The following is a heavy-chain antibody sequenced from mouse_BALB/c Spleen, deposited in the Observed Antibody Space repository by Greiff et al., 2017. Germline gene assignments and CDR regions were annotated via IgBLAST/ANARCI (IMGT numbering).Heavy chain of an antibody. Sequence: QVQLQQSGAELVRPGSSVKISCKASGYAFSSYWMNWVKQRPGQGLEWIGQIYPGDGDTNYNGKFKGKATLTADKSSSTAYMQLSSLTSEDSAVYFCAFTTATSYAMDYWGQVTSVTVSS. D-gene: IGHD1-2*01. J-gene: IGHJ4*01. CDR3: AFTTATSYAMDY. CDR1: GYAFSSYW. CDR2: IYPGDGDT. V-gene: IGHV1-80*01.